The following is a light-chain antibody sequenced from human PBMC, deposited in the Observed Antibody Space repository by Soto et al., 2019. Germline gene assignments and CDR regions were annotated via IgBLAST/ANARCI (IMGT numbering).Light chain of an antibody. J-gene: IGKJ2*01. CDR2: EVS. V-gene: IGKV1-5*03. Sequence: DIQMTQSPPTLSASVGDRVTITCRASRSAGEWLAWYQQKPGKAPTLLIYEVSTLQSGVPSRFTGSGSETEFSLTIDSLQPDDFATYYCQQFNSHPYTFGPGTKVDIK. CDR3: QQFNSHPYT. CDR1: RSAGEW.